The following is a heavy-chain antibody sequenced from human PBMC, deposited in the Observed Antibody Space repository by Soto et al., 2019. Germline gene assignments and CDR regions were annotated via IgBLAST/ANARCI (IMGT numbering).Heavy chain of an antibody. D-gene: IGHD3-3*01. CDR1: GFSLTTSGVG. Sequence: QIILNESGPTQVKPRQTLTLTCTFSGFSLTTSGVGVGWIRQSPGKAPEWLALIYWDDDKRYSPSLKSRITITKDTSKNQVVLTMADLDTADTATYYCAHRVLRTVFGLVTTTAIYFDFWGQGPPVAVSS. CDR3: AHRVLRTVFGLVTTTAIYFDF. J-gene: IGHJ4*02. CDR2: IYWDDDK. V-gene: IGHV2-5*02.